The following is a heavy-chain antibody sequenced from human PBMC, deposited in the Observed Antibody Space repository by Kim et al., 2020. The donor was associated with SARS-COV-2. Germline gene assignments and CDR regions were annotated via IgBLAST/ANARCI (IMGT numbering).Heavy chain of an antibody. V-gene: IGHV4-39*07. D-gene: IGHD6-13*01. J-gene: IGHJ4*02. CDR1: GGSISSSSYY. CDR2: IYYSGST. Sequence: SETLSLTCTVSGGSISSSSYYWGWIRQPPGKGLEWIGSIYYSGSTYYNPSLKSRVTISVDTSKNQFSLKLSSVTAADTAVYYCARDKVRESSSWFPYYFDYWGQGTLVTVSS. CDR3: ARDKVRESSSWFPYYFDY.